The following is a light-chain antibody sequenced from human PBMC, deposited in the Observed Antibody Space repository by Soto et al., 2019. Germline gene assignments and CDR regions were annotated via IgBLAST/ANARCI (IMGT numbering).Light chain of an antibody. CDR2: EVS. J-gene: IGLJ2*01. CDR3: SSYAGSNLVV. V-gene: IGLV2-8*01. Sequence: QSVLTQPPSASGSPGQSVTISCTGTSSDVGGYKYVSWYQQHPGKAPKLMIYEVSKRPSGVPDRFSGSKSGNTASLTVSGLQAEDEADYYCSSYAGSNLVVFGGGTKVTVL. CDR1: SSDVGGYKY.